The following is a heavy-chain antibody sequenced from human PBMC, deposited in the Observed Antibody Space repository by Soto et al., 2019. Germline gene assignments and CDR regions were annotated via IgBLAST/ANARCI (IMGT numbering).Heavy chain of an antibody. CDR2: LYYSGST. V-gene: IGHV4-59*01. Sequence: QVQLQESGPGLVKPSETLSLTCTVSGGSISSYYWSWIRQPPGKGLEWIGYLYYSGSTNYNPSLKSRVTISVDTSKIQFSLKLSSVTAADTAVYYCARGPTTVVTAGPFDYGGQGTLVTVSS. CDR3: ARGPTTVVTAGPFDY. CDR1: GGSISSYY. J-gene: IGHJ4*02. D-gene: IGHD2-15*01.